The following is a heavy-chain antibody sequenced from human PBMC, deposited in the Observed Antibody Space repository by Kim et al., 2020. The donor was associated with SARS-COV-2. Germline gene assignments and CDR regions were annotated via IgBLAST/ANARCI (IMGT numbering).Heavy chain of an antibody. CDR1: GGTFSSYA. CDR2: IIPIFGTA. CDR3: ASTFRELYYYGSGSYSGVMDV. J-gene: IGHJ6*02. D-gene: IGHD3-10*01. Sequence: SVKVSCKASGGTFSSYAISWVRQAPVQGLEWMGGIIPIFGTANYAQKFQGRVTITADESTSTAYMELSSLRSEDTAVYYCASTFRELYYYGSGSYSGVMDVWGQGTTVTVSS. V-gene: IGHV1-69*13.